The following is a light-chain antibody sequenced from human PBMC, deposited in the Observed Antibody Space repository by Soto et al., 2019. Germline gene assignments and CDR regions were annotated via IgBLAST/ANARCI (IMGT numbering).Light chain of an antibody. Sequence: QSVLTQPASVSGSPGQSITISCTGTSSDVGGYNYVSWFQHHPGKAPKLIIYEVSYRPSGVSNRFSGSKSGDTASLTISGLRAEDEADYYCSSFTNTITRYAFGTGTKVTV. CDR1: SSDVGGYNY. V-gene: IGLV2-14*01. J-gene: IGLJ1*01. CDR3: SSFTNTITRYA. CDR2: EVS.